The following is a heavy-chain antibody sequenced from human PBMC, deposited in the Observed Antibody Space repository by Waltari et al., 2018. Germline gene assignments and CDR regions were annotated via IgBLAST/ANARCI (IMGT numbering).Heavy chain of an antibody. CDR3: ASSTVWGSYRHTPYFDY. Sequence: QVQLHETGPGLVEPSQTLSLTCTVSGGSISSGGYYWSWIRQHPGKGLEWIGYIYCSGSTYYNPSLKSRVTISVDTSKNQFSLKLSSVTAADTAVYYCASSTVWGSYRHTPYFDYWGQGTMVTVSS. D-gene: IGHD3-16*02. CDR2: IYCSGST. V-gene: IGHV4-31*03. J-gene: IGHJ4*02. CDR1: GGSISSGGYY.